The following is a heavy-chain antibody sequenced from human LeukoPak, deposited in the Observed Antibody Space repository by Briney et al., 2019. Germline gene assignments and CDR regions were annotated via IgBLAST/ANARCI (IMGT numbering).Heavy chain of an antibody. D-gene: IGHD2-2*01. CDR3: ARGHYQLS. CDR1: GFTFGNSW. CDR2: IKEEGSEK. J-gene: IGHJ5*02. Sequence: GGSLRLSCAASGFTFGNSWMTWVRQAPGKGLEWVASIKEEGSEKHYVDSVRGRFTISRDNAKNSLYLQMNSLRAEDTAVYYCARGHYQLSWGQGILVTVSS. V-gene: IGHV3-7*01.